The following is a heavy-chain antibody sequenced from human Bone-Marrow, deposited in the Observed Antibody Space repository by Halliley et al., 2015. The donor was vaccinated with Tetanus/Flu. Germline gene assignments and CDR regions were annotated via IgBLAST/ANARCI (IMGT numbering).Heavy chain of an antibody. Sequence: GDNADTIYAQDCQGRVALSTDTSTSTAYMEVKSLRSDDTAVYYCARQGYCTGGRCYFGFDYWGQGTLVTVSS. D-gene: IGHD2-15*01. J-gene: IGHJ4*02. CDR2: GDNADT. CDR3: ARQGYCTGGRCYFGFDY. V-gene: IGHV1-18*01.